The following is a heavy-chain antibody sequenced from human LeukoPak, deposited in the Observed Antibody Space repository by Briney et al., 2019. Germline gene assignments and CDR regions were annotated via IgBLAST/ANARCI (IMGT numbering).Heavy chain of an antibody. CDR1: GFTFSDYY. CDR2: ISSSGSTI. Sequence: PGGSPRLSCAASGFTFSDYYMSWIRQAPGKGLEWVSYISSSGSTIYYADSVKGRFTISRDNAKNSLCLQMNSLRAEDTAVYYCASDLIAVTERIYFGMDVWGQGTTVTVSS. J-gene: IGHJ6*02. CDR3: ASDLIAVTERIYFGMDV. D-gene: IGHD6-19*01. V-gene: IGHV3-11*01.